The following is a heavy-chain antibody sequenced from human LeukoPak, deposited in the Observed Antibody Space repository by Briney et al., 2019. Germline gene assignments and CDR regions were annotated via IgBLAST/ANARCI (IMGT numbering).Heavy chain of an antibody. J-gene: IGHJ5*02. CDR2: IKQDGSEK. V-gene: IGHV3-7*01. CDR3: AGGKTYYDFWSGYSDNWFDP. Sequence: GGSLRLSCAASGFTFSSYWMSWVRQAPGKGLEWVANIKQDGSEKYYVDSVKGRFTISRDNAKNSLYLQMNSLRAEDTAVYCCAGGKTYYDFWSGYSDNWFDPWGQGTLVTVSS. CDR1: GFTFSSYW. D-gene: IGHD3-3*01.